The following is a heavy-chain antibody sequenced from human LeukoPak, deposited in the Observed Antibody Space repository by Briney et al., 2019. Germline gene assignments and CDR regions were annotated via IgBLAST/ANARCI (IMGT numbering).Heavy chain of an antibody. CDR3: ARGPPIAAAGTGDY. CDR2: IYPGDSDT. D-gene: IGHD6-13*01. V-gene: IGHV5-51*01. Sequence: IIYPGDSDTRYSPSFQGQVTISADKSISTAYLQWSSLKASDTAMYYCARGPPIAAAGTGDYWGQGTLVTVSS. J-gene: IGHJ4*02.